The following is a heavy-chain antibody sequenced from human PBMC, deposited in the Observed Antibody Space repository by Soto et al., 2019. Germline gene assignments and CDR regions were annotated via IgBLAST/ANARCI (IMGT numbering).Heavy chain of an antibody. J-gene: IGHJ4*02. V-gene: IGHV3-23*01. D-gene: IGHD2-15*01. CDR3: ARGTLRWCSGGTCYPFDS. Sequence: EVPLLESGGGLEQPGGSLRLSCAASGFTFSSYAMPWVRQAPGQGLECVSVITASGDATASADYVKGRFTMSRANSKNTLLLQMPSLRVEDTAVYYGARGTLRWCSGGTCYPFDSWGQGNLVTVSS. CDR2: ITASGDAT. CDR1: GFTFSSYA.